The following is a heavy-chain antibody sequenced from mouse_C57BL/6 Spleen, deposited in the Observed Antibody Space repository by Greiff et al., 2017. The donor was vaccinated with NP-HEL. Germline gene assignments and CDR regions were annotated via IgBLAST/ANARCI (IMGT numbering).Heavy chain of an antibody. J-gene: IGHJ3*01. CDR3: ARVGLFYDGYCGCAY. CDR2: ISYDGSH. D-gene: IGHD2-3*01. Sequence: EVQLQQSGPGLVKPSQSLSLTCSVTGYSITSGYYWNWIRQFPGNKLEWMGYISYDGSHNYNPSLKNRISITRDTSNNQFFLKLNSVTTEYTATYYCARVGLFYDGYCGCAYWGQGTPVTVSA. V-gene: IGHV3-6*01. CDR1: GYSITSGYY.